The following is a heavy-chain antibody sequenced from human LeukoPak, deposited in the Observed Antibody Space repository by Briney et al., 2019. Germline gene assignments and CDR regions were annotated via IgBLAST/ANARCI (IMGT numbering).Heavy chain of an antibody. CDR3: ARASWNKSGWFDP. Sequence: GGSLRLSCAASGFTFSDYYMSWIRQAPGKGLEWVSYISSSGSTIYYADSVKGRFTISRDIAKNSLYLQMNSLRAEDTAVYYCARASWNKSGWFDPWGQGTLVTVSS. CDR1: GFTFSDYY. D-gene: IGHD1-1*01. J-gene: IGHJ5*02. CDR2: ISSSGSTI. V-gene: IGHV3-11*01.